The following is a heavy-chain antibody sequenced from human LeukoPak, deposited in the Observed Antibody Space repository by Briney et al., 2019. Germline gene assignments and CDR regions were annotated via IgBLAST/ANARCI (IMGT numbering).Heavy chain of an antibody. D-gene: IGHD2-15*01. CDR2: IYPGDSDT. V-gene: IGHV5-51*01. Sequence: GESLKISCKGSGYSFTSYWIGWVRQMPGKGLEWMGIIYPGDSDTRYSPSFQGQVTISADKSISTAYLQWSSLKASDTAMYYCARLIQHSGDYYYMDVWGKGTTVTVSS. J-gene: IGHJ6*03. CDR3: ARLIQHSGDYYYMDV. CDR1: GYSFTSYW.